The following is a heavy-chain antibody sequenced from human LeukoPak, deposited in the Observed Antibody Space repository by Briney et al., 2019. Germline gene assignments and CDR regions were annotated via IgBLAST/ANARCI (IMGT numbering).Heavy chain of an antibody. CDR1: GFAFSTYS. CDR3: VKDRASSSWYGAFNI. CDR2: IGGTGGTT. V-gene: IGHV3-64D*06. J-gene: IGHJ3*02. D-gene: IGHD6-13*01. Sequence: GGSLRLSCSAPGFAFSTYSMHWVRQAPGKGLEYVSAIGGTGGTTFYSDSVKGRFTISRDNSKNTVYLQMTSLRAEDTALYFCVKDRASSSWYGAFNIWGRGTMVTVST.